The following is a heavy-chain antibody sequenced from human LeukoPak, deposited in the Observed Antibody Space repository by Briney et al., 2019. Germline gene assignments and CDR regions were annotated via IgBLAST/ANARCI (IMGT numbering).Heavy chain of an antibody. CDR2: IYTSGSN. D-gene: IGHD6-13*01. Sequence: PSETLSLTCTVSGGSISSYYWSWIRQPAGKGLEWIGRIYTSGSNNYNPSLKSRVTMSVDTSKNQFSLKLSSLTAADTAVYYCAREAGIAAAGSRYYYMDVWGKGTTVTVSS. V-gene: IGHV4-4*07. J-gene: IGHJ6*03. CDR1: GGSISSYY. CDR3: AREAGIAAAGSRYYYMDV.